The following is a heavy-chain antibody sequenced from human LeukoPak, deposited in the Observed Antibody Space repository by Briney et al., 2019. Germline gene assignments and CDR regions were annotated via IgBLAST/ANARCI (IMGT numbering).Heavy chain of an antibody. Sequence: PSGTLSLTCTVSGGSISSGDYYWSWIRQPPGKGLEWIGYIYYSGSTYYNPSLKSRVTISVDTSKNQFSLKLSSVTAADTAVYYCARGGDYYDSSGYYRGLAFDIWGQGTMVTVSS. J-gene: IGHJ3*02. CDR1: GGSISSGDYY. CDR3: ARGGDYYDSSGYYRGLAFDI. V-gene: IGHV4-30-4*08. D-gene: IGHD3-22*01. CDR2: IYYSGST.